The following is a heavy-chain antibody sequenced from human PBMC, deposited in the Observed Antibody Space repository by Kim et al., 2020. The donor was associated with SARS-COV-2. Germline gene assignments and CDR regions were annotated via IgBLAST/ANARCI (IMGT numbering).Heavy chain of an antibody. CDR1: GYTLPHYK. V-gene: IGHV1-3*01. Sequence: ASVKVSCKASGYTLPHYKFHWVRQAPGQGLEWMAWINAGSGDTIYSEKFQGRVTLIRDTSARKVYMELSSLQSEDTAVYYCARDEDYWGQGTLVTVSS. CDR2: INAGSGDT. CDR3: ARDEDY. J-gene: IGHJ4*02.